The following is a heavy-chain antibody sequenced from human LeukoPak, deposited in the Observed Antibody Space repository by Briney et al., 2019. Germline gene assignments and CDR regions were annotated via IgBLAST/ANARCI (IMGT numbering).Heavy chain of an antibody. J-gene: IGHJ4*02. CDR1: GVSISSSSYS. Sequence: SETLSLTCTVFGVSISSSSYSWAWIRQPPGKGLEWIGSIYYRGTTYYYPSLKSRVTISVDTSKNQFSLKLSSVTAADTAIYYCASTGVGASSSDFDYWGQGTQVTVSS. CDR2: IYYRGTT. V-gene: IGHV4-39*01. CDR3: ASTGVGASSSDFDY. D-gene: IGHD1-26*01.